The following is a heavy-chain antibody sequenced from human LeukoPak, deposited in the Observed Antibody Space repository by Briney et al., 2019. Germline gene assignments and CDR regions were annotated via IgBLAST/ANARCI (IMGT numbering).Heavy chain of an antibody. Sequence: SETLSLTCTVSGGSISSSSYYWSWIRQPPGKGLEWIGYIYYSGSTYYNPSLKSRVTISVDTSKNQFSLNLSSVTAADTAVYYCARAVTGNYYDTSGYYYFDYWGQGTLVTVSS. CDR2: IYYSGST. D-gene: IGHD3-22*01. CDR1: GGSISSSSYY. V-gene: IGHV4-30-4*01. J-gene: IGHJ4*02. CDR3: ARAVTGNYYDTSGYYYFDY.